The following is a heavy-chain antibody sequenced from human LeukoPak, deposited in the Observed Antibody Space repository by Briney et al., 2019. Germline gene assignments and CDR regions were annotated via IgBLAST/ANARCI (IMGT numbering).Heavy chain of an antibody. CDR1: GFSFRVYG. CDR3: AKDADTATIIYWYFDL. V-gene: IGHV3-30*18. D-gene: IGHD5-18*01. Sequence: PGRSLRLSCAASGFSFRVYGMHWVRQAPGKGLEWVAVISDDGSNEYYSDSVKGRFTISRDNSRNSLYLQMNSLRAEDTAVYYCAKDADTATIIYWYFDLWGRGTLVTVSS. CDR2: ISDDGSNE. J-gene: IGHJ2*01.